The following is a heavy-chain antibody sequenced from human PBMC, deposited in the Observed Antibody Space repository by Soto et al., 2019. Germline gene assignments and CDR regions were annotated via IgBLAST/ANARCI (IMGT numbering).Heavy chain of an antibody. V-gene: IGHV3-30*18. J-gene: IGHJ6*02. Sequence: GGSLRLSCAASGFTFSSYGMHWVRQAPGKGLEWVAVISYDGSNKYYADSVKGRFTISRDNSKNTLYLQMNSLRAEDTAVYYCAKDVIPINYYYYGMDVWGQGTTVTVSS. CDR2: ISYDGSNK. CDR1: GFTFSSYG. CDR3: AKDVIPINYYYYGMDV. D-gene: IGHD3-16*02.